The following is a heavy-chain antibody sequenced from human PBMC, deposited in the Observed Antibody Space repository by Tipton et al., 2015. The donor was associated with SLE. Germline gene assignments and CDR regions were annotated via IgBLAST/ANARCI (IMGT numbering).Heavy chain of an antibody. CDR1: GFTFSSYA. Sequence: GSLRLSCAASGFTFSSYAMSWVRQAPGKGLEWVSVIYSGGSTYYADSVKGRFTISRDNSKNTLYLQMNSLRAEDTAVYYCAKGGFSGSYYGDAFDIWGQGTMVTVSS. CDR2: IYSGGST. CDR3: AKGGFSGSYYGDAFDI. V-gene: IGHV3-23*03. J-gene: IGHJ3*02. D-gene: IGHD1-26*01.